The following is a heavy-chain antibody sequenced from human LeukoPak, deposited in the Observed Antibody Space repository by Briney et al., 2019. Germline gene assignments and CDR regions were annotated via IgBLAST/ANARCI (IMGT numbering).Heavy chain of an antibody. J-gene: IGHJ6*03. D-gene: IGHD3-3*01. V-gene: IGHV4-34*01. CDR1: GGSFSGYY. Sequence: PSETLSLTCAVYGGSFSGYYWSWIRQPPGKGLEWIGEINHSGSTNYNPSLKSRVTISVDTSKNQFSLKLSSVTAADTAVYYCAGGLRSGYYPYYYYYMDVWGKGTTVTVSS. CDR2: INHSGST. CDR3: AGGLRSGYYPYYYYYMDV.